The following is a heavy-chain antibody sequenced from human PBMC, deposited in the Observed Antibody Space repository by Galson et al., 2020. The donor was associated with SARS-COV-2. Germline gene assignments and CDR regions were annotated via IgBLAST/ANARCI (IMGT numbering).Heavy chain of an antibody. V-gene: IGHV3-23*01. CDR3: AKDWGVLGDSSGLDI. CDR2: ISGSGGST. J-gene: IGHJ3*02. CDR1: GFTFSSYA. Sequence: GALRLSCAASGFTFSSYAMSWVRQAPGKGLEWVSAISGSGGSTYYADSVKGRFTISRDNSKNTLYLQMNSLRAEDTAVYYCAKDWGVLGDSSGLDIWGQGTMVTVSS. D-gene: IGHD3-22*01.